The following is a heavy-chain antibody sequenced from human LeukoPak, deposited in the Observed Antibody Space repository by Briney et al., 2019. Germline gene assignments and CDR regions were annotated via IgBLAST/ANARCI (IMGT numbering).Heavy chain of an antibody. D-gene: IGHD1-1*01. V-gene: IGHV1-18*01. CDR3: ARGILDATHYYYYYMDV. CDR1: GYTFISYG. CDR2: MTAYNGNT. Sequence: GASVKVSCKASGYTFISYGISWVRQAPGQGLEWMGWMTAYNGNTNYAQKFQGRVTMTTDTSTSTAYMELRSLRSDDTAVYYCARGILDATHYYYYYMDVWGKGTTVTVSS. J-gene: IGHJ6*03.